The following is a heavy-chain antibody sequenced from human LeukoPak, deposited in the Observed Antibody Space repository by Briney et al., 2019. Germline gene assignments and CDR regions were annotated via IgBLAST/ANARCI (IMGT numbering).Heavy chain of an antibody. CDR1: GGSISSYY. CDR3: ARGATYYYGSGSFNWFDP. D-gene: IGHD3-10*01. Sequence: SETLSLTCTVSGGSISSYYWSWIRQPAGKGLEWIGRIYTSGSTNYNPPLKSRVTMSVDTSKNQFSLKLSSVTAADTAVYYCARGATYYYGSGSFNWFDPWGQGTLVTVSS. V-gene: IGHV4-4*07. J-gene: IGHJ5*02. CDR2: IYTSGST.